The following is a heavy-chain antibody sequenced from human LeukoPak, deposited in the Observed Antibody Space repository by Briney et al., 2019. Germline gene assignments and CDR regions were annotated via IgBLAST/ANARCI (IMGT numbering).Heavy chain of an antibody. J-gene: IGHJ4*02. Sequence: NPSETLSLTCTVSGGSMSSSSYYWGWIRQPPGKGLEWIGSIYYSGSTYYNPSLKSRVTISVDTSKNQFSLKLSSVTAADTAVYYCASFLEWLFLFDYWGQGTLVTVSS. CDR1: GGSMSSSSYY. CDR2: IYYSGST. D-gene: IGHD3-3*01. CDR3: ASFLEWLFLFDY. V-gene: IGHV4-39*01.